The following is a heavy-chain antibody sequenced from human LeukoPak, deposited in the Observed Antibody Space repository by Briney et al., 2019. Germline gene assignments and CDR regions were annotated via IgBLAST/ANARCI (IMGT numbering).Heavy chain of an antibody. CDR1: GFTFSYYI. J-gene: IGHJ4*02. Sequence: GGSLRLSCSASGFTFSYYIMHWVRQAPGKRLETVSAITGNGDIPYYGDSVKGRFTISRDNSKNTLYLQMSSLRTEDTAMYYCARRDDNSAYDYWGQGTLVTVSS. D-gene: IGHD5-24*01. CDR3: ARRDDNSAYDY. CDR2: ITGNGDIP. V-gene: IGHV3-64D*09.